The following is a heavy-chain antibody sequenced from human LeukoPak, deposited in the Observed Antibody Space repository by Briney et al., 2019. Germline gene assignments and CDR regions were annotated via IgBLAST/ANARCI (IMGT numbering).Heavy chain of an antibody. Sequence: GGSLRLSCSASGFTFSSYAMHWVRQAPGKGLEYVSAISSNGGSTYYADSVKGRFTISRDNSKNTLYLQMSSLRAEDTAVYYCVIDAARRPAAISYHDYWGQGTLVTVSS. CDR2: ISSNGGST. J-gene: IGHJ4*02. CDR1: GFTFSSYA. D-gene: IGHD2-2*01. CDR3: VIDAARRPAAISYHDY. V-gene: IGHV3-64D*06.